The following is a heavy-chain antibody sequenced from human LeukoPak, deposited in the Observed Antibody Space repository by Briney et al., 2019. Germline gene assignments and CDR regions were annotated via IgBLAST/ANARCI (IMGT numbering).Heavy chain of an antibody. CDR2: ISYDGRNE. D-gene: IGHD6-13*01. J-gene: IGHJ4*02. CDR3: AKGNQRYSSTWYGVDY. V-gene: IGHV3-30*18. Sequence: GGSLRLSCAASGFTFRSYGMHWVRQAPGKGLEWVAFISYDGRNEYYADSVKGRFSISRDNSKNTLYLQMNSLRAEDTAVYYCAKGNQRYSSTWYGVDYWGQGTLVTVSS. CDR1: GFTFRSYG.